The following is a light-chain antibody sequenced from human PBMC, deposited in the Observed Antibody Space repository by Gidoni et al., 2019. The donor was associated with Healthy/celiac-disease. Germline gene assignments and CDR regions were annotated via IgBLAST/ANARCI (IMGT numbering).Light chain of an antibody. V-gene: IGKV4-1*01. CDR3: QQYYSTPWT. CDR1: QSVLYSSNNKNY. Sequence: DIVMTPSPDSLAVSLGERATLNRKSSQSVLYSSNNKNYLAWYQQKPGQPPKPLIYWTSTRESGVPDRFSGSGSGTDFTLTISSLQAEDVAVYYCQQYYSTPWTFXQXTKVEIK. CDR2: WTS. J-gene: IGKJ1*01.